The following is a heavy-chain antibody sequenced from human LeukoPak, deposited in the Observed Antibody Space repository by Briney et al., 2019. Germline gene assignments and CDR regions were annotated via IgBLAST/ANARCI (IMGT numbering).Heavy chain of an antibody. D-gene: IGHD3-16*01. V-gene: IGHV4-59*01. CDR2: IYYSGYT. Sequence: SETLSLTCTVSGVSISSYYWSWIRQPAGKGLKWIGNIYYSGYTTYSPSLRSRVTISVDTSKNQFSLKLSSVTAADTAVYYCARETSQKGAHYMDVWGKGTTITISS. CDR3: ARETSQKGAHYMDV. J-gene: IGHJ6*03. CDR1: GVSISSYY.